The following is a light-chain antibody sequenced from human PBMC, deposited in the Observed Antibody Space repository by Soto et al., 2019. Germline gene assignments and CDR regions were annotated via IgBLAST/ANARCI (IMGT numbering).Light chain of an antibody. Sequence: ALTQPASVSGSPGQSITISCTGTSSDVGGYNYVSWYQHHPGKAPKLMIYDVSNRPSGVSNRFSGSKSGNTASLTISGLQAEDEADYCSSYTSSSTLLYVFGTGTQLTVL. J-gene: IGLJ1*01. CDR2: DVS. CDR1: SSDVGGYNY. V-gene: IGLV2-14*03. CDR3: SSYTSSSTLLYV.